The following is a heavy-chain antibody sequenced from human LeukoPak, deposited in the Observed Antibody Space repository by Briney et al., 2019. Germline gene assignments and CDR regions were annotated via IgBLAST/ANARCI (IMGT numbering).Heavy chain of an antibody. CDR3: ARGRYCSTSCYYDY. J-gene: IGHJ4*02. D-gene: IGHD2-2*01. CDR2: INHSGST. CDR1: GGSFSGYY. Sequence: SETLSLTCAVYGGSFSGYYWSWIRQPPGKGLEWIGEINHSGSTNYNPSLKSQVTISVDTSKNQFSLKLSSVTAADTAVYYCARGRYCSTSCYYDYWGQGTLVTVSS. V-gene: IGHV4-34*01.